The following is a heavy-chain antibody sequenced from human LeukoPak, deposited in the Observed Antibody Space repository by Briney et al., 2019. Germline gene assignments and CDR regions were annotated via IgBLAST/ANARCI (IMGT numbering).Heavy chain of an antibody. J-gene: IGHJ4*02. CDR3: ARNGYSSYNDC. CDR2: IYTSGGP. CDR1: GGSISSGSYY. V-gene: IGHV4-61*02. Sequence: SQTLSLTRTVSGGSISSGSYYWSWIAQPAGKELEWIGRIYTSGGPHYHPSLTSRVAISVDTPKRQCSLKLGSVTAADTAVYYCARNGYSSYNDCGSEGTLVTVSS. D-gene: IGHD6-19*01.